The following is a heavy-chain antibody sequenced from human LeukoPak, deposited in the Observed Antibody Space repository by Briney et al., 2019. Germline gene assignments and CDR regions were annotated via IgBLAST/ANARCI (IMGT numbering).Heavy chain of an antibody. V-gene: IGHV1-18*01. CDR3: ARDDYYGSGSLPRSGP. CDR1: GYTFTSYG. J-gene: IGHJ5*02. CDR2: ISAYNGNT. Sequence: ASVKVSCKASGYTFTSYGISWVRQAPGQGLEWMGWISAYNGNTNYAQKLQGRVTMTTDTSTSTAYMELRSLRSDDTAVYYCARDDYYGSGSLPRSGPWGQGTLVTVSS. D-gene: IGHD3-10*01.